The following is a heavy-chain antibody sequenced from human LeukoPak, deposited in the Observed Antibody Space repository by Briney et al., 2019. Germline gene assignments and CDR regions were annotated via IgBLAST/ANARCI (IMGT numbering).Heavy chain of an antibody. CDR3: ALWAEKHWLYFDF. J-gene: IGHJ4*02. Sequence: ASVKVSCKASGDTFSNYDVTWVRQAPGQGLEWMGRIIPVFDTAKYAQNFQGRVTMTTDESSSTAYMELYSLRSEDTAVYYCALWAEKHWLYFDFGGKGPLVTVPS. CDR2: IIPVFDTA. D-gene: IGHD3-22*01. V-gene: IGHV1-69*05. CDR1: GDTFSNYD.